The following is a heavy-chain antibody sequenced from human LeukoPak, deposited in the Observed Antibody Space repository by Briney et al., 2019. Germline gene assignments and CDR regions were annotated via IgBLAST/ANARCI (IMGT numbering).Heavy chain of an antibody. D-gene: IGHD2-15*01. CDR3: ARDPLEDNYMDV. Sequence: ASVKVSCKASGYTFTSYYMHWVRQAPGQGLEWMGIINPSGGGTSYAQKFQGRVTMTRDMSTSTVYMELSSLRSEDTAVYYCARDPLEDNYMDVWGKGTTVTVSS. CDR1: GYTFTSYY. CDR2: INPSGGGT. V-gene: IGHV1-46*01. J-gene: IGHJ6*03.